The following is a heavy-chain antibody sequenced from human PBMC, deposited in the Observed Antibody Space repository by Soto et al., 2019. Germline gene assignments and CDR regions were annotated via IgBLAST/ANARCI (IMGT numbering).Heavy chain of an antibody. V-gene: IGHV3-30-3*01. Sequence: PWVSRSLWSAAAELTLGSYATHLDHHATGKGLEWVAVISYDGSNKYYADSVKGRFTISRDNSKNTLYLQMNSLRAEDTAVYYCARDRSHSKMYYYGSGNYGMDVWGQGTTVTVSS. J-gene: IGHJ6*02. CDR3: ARDRSHSKMYYYGSGNYGMDV. CDR1: ELTLGSYA. CDR2: ISYDGSNK. D-gene: IGHD3-10*01.